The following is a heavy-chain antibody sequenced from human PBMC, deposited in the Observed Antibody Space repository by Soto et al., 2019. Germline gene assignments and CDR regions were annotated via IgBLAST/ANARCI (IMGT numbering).Heavy chain of an antibody. V-gene: IGHV3-33*01. CDR2: IWYDGSNK. J-gene: IGHJ4*02. CDR3: ARSLTMVRGVIITYSYFDY. D-gene: IGHD3-10*01. Sequence: HPGGSLRISCAASRFPFSSYGMHWVRKAPGKGLEWVAVIWYDGSNKYYADSVKGRFTISRDNSKNTLYLQMNSLRAEDTAVYYCARSLTMVRGVIITYSYFDYWGQGTLVTVSS. CDR1: RFPFSSYG.